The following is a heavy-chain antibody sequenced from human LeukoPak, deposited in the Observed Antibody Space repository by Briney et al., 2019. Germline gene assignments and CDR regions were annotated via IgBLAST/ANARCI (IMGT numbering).Heavy chain of an antibody. J-gene: IGHJ4*02. CDR2: INHSGST. Sequence: KPSETLSLTCAVYGGSFSGYYWSWIRQPPGKGLEWIGEINHSGSTNYNPSLKSRVTISVDTSKDQFSLKLSSVTAADTAVYYCARGRMVRGVIALRYIDYWGQGTLVTVSS. D-gene: IGHD3-10*01. V-gene: IGHV4-34*01. CDR1: GGSFSGYY. CDR3: ARGRMVRGVIALRYIDY.